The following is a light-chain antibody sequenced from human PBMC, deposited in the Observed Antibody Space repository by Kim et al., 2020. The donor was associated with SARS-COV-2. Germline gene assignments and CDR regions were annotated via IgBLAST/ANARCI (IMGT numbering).Light chain of an antibody. CDR1: SGIHFDIYN. Sequence: FPCTLRSGIHFDIYNIFWYQQKPGSLPRYLLRYKSDSNKEQGSGVPSRFSGSKDASTNAGLLLISGLQSEDEADYYCAIWYSNTWVFGGGTQLTVL. CDR3: AIWYSNTWV. V-gene: IGLV5-39*01. CDR2: YKSDSNK. J-gene: IGLJ3*02.